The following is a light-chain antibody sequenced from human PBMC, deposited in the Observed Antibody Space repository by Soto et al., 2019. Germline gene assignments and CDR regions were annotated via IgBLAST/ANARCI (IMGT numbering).Light chain of an antibody. CDR3: QQRSNFFT. Sequence: EVVLTQSPATLSLSPGERATLSCRASQSIRTSLAWYQQKPGQAPRLVIFDASNRANGVPARFGGSGSGTDFTLTINSLEPEDFAVYYCQQRSNFFTFGQGTRLEI. J-gene: IGKJ5*01. CDR2: DAS. CDR1: QSIRTS. V-gene: IGKV3-11*01.